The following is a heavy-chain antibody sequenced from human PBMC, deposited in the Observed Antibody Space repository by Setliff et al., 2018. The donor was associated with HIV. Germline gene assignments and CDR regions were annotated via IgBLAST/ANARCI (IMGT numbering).Heavy chain of an antibody. CDR3: NIYYYYYMDV. V-gene: IGHV4-34*01. CDR1: GGSISSDY. Sequence: SETLSLTCTVSGGSISSDYWSWIRQPPGKGLEWIGEINHSGSTNYNPSLKSRLTITVDTSKNQFSLKLSSVTAADTAVYYCNIYYYYYMDVWGKGTTVTVSS. CDR2: INHSGST. J-gene: IGHJ6*03.